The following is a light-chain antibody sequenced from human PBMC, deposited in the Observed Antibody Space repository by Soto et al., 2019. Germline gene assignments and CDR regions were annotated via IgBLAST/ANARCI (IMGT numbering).Light chain of an antibody. V-gene: IGKV1-5*03. J-gene: IGKJ2*01. CDR2: EAS. CDR3: QQYNSYSLYT. Sequence: DIQMTQSPPTLFASVGDRVTITCRASQNINTWLAWYQQKPGTAPKLLISEASLSEIGVPSRFSGSGSGTEFTLTIRNLQPEDSATYYCQQYNSYSLYTFGRGTKL. CDR1: QNINTW.